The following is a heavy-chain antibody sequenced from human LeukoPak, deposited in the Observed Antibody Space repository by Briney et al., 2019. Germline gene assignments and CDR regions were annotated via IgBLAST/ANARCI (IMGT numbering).Heavy chain of an antibody. CDR2: MSPNSGNA. Sequence: GASVKVSCKASGYTFTNYDINWVRQATGQGLEWMGWMSPNSGNAGYAQKFQGRVTITRNTSISTAYMELSSLRSEDTAVYYCLGGESFDYWGQGTLVTVSS. CDR1: GYTFTNYD. J-gene: IGHJ4*02. CDR3: LGGESFDY. D-gene: IGHD3-16*01. V-gene: IGHV1-8*03.